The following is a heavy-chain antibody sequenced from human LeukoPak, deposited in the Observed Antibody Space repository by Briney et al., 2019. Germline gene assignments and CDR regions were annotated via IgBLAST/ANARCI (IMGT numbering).Heavy chain of an antibody. Sequence: SQTLSLTCTVSSDSTYWGWIRQPAGKGLEWIGRIHTTGSTNYNPSLNSRVTISLDTSNHQLSLKLSSVTAADTAVYYCARGAGNITNDAFDIWGQGTMVTVSS. J-gene: IGHJ3*02. V-gene: IGHV4-61*02. CDR3: ARGAGNITNDAFDI. CDR1: SDSTY. D-gene: IGHD4-23*01. CDR2: IHTTGST.